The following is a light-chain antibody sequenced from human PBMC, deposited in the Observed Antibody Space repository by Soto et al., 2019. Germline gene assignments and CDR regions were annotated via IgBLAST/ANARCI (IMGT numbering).Light chain of an antibody. J-gene: IGKJ1*01. V-gene: IGKV1-5*03. CDR3: QQYKTYPWT. Sequence: DIQMTQSPSTLSASVGDSLTITCRASQSLTSYLAWYQQQPGRAPKLLIYKASTLETGVPSRFSGGESGTEFTLTISSLQPDDFATYYCQQYKTYPWTFGQGTRVEIK. CDR1: QSLTSY. CDR2: KAS.